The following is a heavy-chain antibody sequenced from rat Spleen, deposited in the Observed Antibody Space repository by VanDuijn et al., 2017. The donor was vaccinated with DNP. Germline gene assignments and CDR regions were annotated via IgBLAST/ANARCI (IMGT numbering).Heavy chain of an antibody. CDR1: GFNFDDHW. D-gene: IGHD1-4*01. CDR2: INERSTTI. V-gene: IGHV4-2*01. CDR3: AIAPDLPGKGVMDV. J-gene: IGHJ4*01. Sequence: EVKLVESGGGLVQPGRSLKLSCAASGFNFDDHWMAWVRQAPGTGIEWIGEINERSTTINYSPSLKDKFTISRENAQSTLYMQTSKLGFEDTAIYYWAIAPDLPGKGVMDVWGQGTSVIVSS.